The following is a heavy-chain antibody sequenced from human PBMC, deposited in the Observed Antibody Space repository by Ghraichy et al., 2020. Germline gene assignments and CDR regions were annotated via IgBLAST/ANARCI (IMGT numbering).Heavy chain of an antibody. J-gene: IGHJ4*02. CDR1: GYTLTDFS. V-gene: IGHV1-24*01. D-gene: IGHD3-3*01. CDR2: FDREDGKR. CDR3: ATGLTIVGVVTPLDY. Sequence: ASVKVSCKVSGYTLTDFSMQWVRQSPGQGLEWMGGFDREDGKRIYAQKFQGRVTMTEDTSTDTAYMELSSLRSEDTAVYYCATGLTIVGVVTPLDYWGQGTLVPVSP.